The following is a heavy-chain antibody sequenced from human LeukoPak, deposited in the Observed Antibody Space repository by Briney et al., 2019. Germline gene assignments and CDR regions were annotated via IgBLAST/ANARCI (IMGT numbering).Heavy chain of an antibody. CDR1: GFTFTNYD. Sequence: GGSLRLSCAASGFTFTNYDMPWVRQAAGRGLEWVSGIGTAGDTYYPASVKGRFTISRENGKSSLYLQMNSLSAGDTAVYYCASSPAYSSSWYAIDNWGQGTLVTVSS. CDR3: ASSPAYSSSWYAIDN. D-gene: IGHD6-13*01. V-gene: IGHV3-13*01. CDR2: IGTAGDT. J-gene: IGHJ4*02.